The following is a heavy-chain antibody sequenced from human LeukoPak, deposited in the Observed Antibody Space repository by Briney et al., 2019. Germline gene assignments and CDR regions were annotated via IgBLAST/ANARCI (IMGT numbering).Heavy chain of an antibody. J-gene: IGHJ4*02. CDR2: ISSSSSPI. D-gene: IGHD5-18*01. CDR3: ARDGGYSYEYYFDN. V-gene: IGHV3-48*02. CDR1: GFTFNRNS. Sequence: SGGSLRLSCAASGFTFNRNSMNWVRQAPGKGLEWVSYISSSSSPIYYADSVKGRFTISRDNAKNSLYLQMNSLRDEDTAVYYCARDGGYSYEYYFDNWGQGTLVTVSS.